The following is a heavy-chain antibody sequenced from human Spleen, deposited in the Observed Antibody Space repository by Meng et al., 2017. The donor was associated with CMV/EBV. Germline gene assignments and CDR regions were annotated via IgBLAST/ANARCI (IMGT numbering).Heavy chain of an antibody. Sequence: LTCTISGDSSISSSWWSWLRQPPGKGLEWIGETYFSGSTNYNPSLKSRVTISVDKPKNQFSLNLSPVTAADTAVYYCARGDPTHWFDPWGQGTLVTVSS. J-gene: IGHJ5*02. CDR1: GDSSISSSW. V-gene: IGHV4-4*02. CDR2: TYFSGST. CDR3: ARGDPTHWFDP.